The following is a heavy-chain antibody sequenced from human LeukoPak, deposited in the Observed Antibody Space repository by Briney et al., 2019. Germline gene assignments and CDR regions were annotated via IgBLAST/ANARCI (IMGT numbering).Heavy chain of an antibody. D-gene: IGHD3-22*01. Sequence: SETLSLTCTVSGGSISSYYWSWIRQPPGKGLEWVASSYYTGTTYYYPSLKSRLTISVDTSKSQFSLGLSSVTAADTAVYYCARIPYYYDSTVPRWAFDVWDQGTMVTVSS. CDR1: GGSISSYY. J-gene: IGHJ3*01. CDR2: SYYTGTT. V-gene: IGHV4-59*08. CDR3: ARIPYYYDSTVPRWAFDV.